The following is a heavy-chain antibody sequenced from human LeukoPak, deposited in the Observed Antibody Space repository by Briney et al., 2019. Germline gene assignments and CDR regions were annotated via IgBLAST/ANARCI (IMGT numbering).Heavy chain of an antibody. J-gene: IGHJ4*02. D-gene: IGHD1-26*01. CDR2: ISAYNGNT. CDR1: GYTFTSYG. CDR3: ALSGSYAPFDY. V-gene: IGHV1-18*01. Sequence: GASVKVSCQASGYTFTSYGISWVRQAPGQGLEWMGWISAYNGNTNYAQKLQGRVTMTPDTSTSTAYMELRSLRSDDTAVYYCALSGSYAPFDYWGQGTLVTVSS.